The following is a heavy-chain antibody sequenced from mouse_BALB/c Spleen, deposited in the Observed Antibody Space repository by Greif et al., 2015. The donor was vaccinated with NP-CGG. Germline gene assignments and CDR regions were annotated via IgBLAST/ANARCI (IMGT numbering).Heavy chain of an antibody. CDR1: GFTFSSYG. CDR2: ISSGGSYT. Sequence: EVMLVESGGDLVKPGGSLKLSCAASGFTFSSYGMSWVRQTPDKRLEWVATISSGGSYTYYPDSVKGRFTISRDNAKNTVYPQMSNLKSEDTAMYSGARKGASLVTPLDYWGQGTTLSVSS. CDR3: ARKGASLVTPLDY. J-gene: IGHJ2*01. V-gene: IGHV5-6*01. D-gene: IGHD2-10*02.